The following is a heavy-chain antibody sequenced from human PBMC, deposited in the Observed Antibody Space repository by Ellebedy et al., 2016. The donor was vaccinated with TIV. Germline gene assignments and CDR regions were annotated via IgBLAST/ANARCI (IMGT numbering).Heavy chain of an antibody. CDR2: VNPSNGGT. D-gene: IGHD2-8*02. V-gene: IGHV1-46*01. Sequence: AASVKVSCKSSGYTFISDLIHWVRQAPGQGLEWMGAVNPSNGGTGYEQKFQGRVTMTRDTSASTVYLELSSLRSEDTAVYYCAREGGVYFFDYWGQGTLVTVSS. J-gene: IGHJ4*02. CDR1: GYTFISDL. CDR3: AREGGVYFFDY.